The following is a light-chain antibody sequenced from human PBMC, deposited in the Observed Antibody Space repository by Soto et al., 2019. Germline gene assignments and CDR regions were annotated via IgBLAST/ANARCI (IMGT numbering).Light chain of an antibody. CDR2: EVS. V-gene: IGLV2-8*01. J-gene: IGLJ1*01. CDR3: SSYAGSNNYV. Sequence: QSVLTQPPSASGSPGQSVIISCTGTSSDVGGYNYVSWYQQHPGKAPKVMIYEVSKRPSGVPDRFSGSKSGNTASLTVSGLQAEDEADYYCSSYAGSNNYVFGTGTKLTVL. CDR1: SSDVGGYNY.